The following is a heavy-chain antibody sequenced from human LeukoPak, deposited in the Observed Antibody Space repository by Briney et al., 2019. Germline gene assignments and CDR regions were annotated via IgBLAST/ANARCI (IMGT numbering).Heavy chain of an antibody. J-gene: IGHJ4*02. V-gene: IGHV4-59*11. CDR3: ARGESFDY. Sequence: ETLSLTCTVSGGSISSHYWSWIRQPPGKGLEWIGYIYYSGSANYNPSLKSRVTISVDTSKNQFSLKLSSVTAADTAVYYCARGESFDYWGQGTLVTVSS. CDR1: GGSISSHY. CDR2: IYYSGSA.